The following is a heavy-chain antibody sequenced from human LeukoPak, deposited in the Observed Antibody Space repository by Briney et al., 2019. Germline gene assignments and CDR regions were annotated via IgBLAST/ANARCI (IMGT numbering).Heavy chain of an antibody. CDR1: GFTFSTSA. CDR3: AKVTN. V-gene: IGHV3-30-3*01. J-gene: IGHJ4*02. Sequence: GGSLRLSCAASGFTFSTSAMNWVRQAPGKGLEWVAVISYDGSNKYYADSVKGRFTISRDNSKNMLYLQMNSLRAEDTAVYYCAKVTNWGQGTLVTVSS. CDR2: ISYDGSNK.